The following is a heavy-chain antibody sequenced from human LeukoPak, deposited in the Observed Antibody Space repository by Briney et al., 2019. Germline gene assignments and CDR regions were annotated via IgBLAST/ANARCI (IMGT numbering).Heavy chain of an antibody. D-gene: IGHD1-26*01. J-gene: IGHJ4*02. CDR1: GGSVNSGSYY. Sequence: SETLSLTCTVSGGSVNSGSYYWNWIRQPPGKGLEWIGYIYYSGSTNYNPSLKSRVTISVDTSKNQFSPKLSSVTAADTAVYYCARAAYSGSYHSDYWGQGTLVTVSS. CDR3: ARAAYSGSYHSDY. V-gene: IGHV4-61*01. CDR2: IYYSGST.